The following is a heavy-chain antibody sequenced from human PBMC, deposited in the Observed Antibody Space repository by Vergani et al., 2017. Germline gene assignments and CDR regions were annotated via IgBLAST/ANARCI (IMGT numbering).Heavy chain of an antibody. D-gene: IGHD2-2*01. J-gene: IGHJ3*02. CDR3: ARNPVVPAAMFAFDI. V-gene: IGHV3-48*01. Sequence: EVQLVESGGGLVQPGGSLRLSCAASGFTFSSYSMNWVRQAPGKGLEWVSYISRSISTIYYADSVKGRFTISRDNAKNSLYLQMNSLRAEDTAVYYCARNPVVPAAMFAFDIWGQGTMVTVSS. CDR2: ISRSISTI. CDR1: GFTFSSYS.